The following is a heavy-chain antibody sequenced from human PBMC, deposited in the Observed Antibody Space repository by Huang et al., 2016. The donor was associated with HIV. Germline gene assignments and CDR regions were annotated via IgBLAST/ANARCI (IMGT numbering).Heavy chain of an antibody. Sequence: QVQLVQPGAEVKKPGASVKVSCQASCYILTTYGLNWGRQAPGQGLEWMGCISTNNGNTNNAQKLQGRVTMTTDTSTGTAYMERRSLRSDDTAVYFCARGGMGAFDIWGQGTMVTVSS. CDR3: ARGGMGAFDI. CDR2: ISTNNGNT. V-gene: IGHV1-18*01. CDR1: CYILTTYG. J-gene: IGHJ3*02. D-gene: IGHD3-16*01.